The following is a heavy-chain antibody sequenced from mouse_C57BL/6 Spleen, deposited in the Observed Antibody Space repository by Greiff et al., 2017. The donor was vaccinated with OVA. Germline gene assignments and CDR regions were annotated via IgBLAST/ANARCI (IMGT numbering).Heavy chain of an antibody. CDR1: GYTFTSYT. CDR2: INPSSGYT. Sequence: LVESGAELARPGASVKMSCKASGYTFTSYTMHWVKQRPGQGLEWIGYINPSSGYTKYNQKFKDKASLTADKSSSTAYMQLSSLTSEDSAVYYCAREGYHYFDYWGQGTTLTVSS. J-gene: IGHJ2*01. V-gene: IGHV1-4*01. CDR3: AREGYHYFDY.